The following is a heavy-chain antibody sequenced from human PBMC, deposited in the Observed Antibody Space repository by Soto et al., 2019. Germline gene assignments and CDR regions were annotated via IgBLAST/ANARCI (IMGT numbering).Heavy chain of an antibody. CDR1: GFSLTTSGVG. CDR2: IYWDDDK. V-gene: IGHV2-5*02. CDR3: AHRVLRTVFGLVTTTAIYFDF. Sequence: QITLKESGPTVVKPTETLTLTCTFSGFSLTTSGVGVGWVRQSPGKAPEWLALIYWDDDKGYSTSLKRRVTITKDTSKNQVVLTMANVDPADTATYYCAHRVLRTVFGLVTTTAIYFDFWGQGTPVVVSS. J-gene: IGHJ4*02. D-gene: IGHD3-3*01.